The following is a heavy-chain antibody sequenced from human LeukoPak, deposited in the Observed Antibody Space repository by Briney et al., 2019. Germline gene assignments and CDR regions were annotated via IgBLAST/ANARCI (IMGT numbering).Heavy chain of an antibody. Sequence: GGSLRLSCAASGFTFSTYSMSWVRQAPGKGLEWVSVISGNGGDTFYADSVKGRFTISRDNSKHTLFLQMNSLRDEDTAVYYCAKGRTLVGSSTRSYDCWGQGTLVTVSS. CDR1: GFTFSTYS. D-gene: IGHD1-26*01. CDR3: AKGRTLVGSSTRSYDC. V-gene: IGHV3-23*01. CDR2: ISGNGGDT. J-gene: IGHJ4*02.